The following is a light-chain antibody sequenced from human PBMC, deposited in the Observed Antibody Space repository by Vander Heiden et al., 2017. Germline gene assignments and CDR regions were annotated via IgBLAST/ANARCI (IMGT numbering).Light chain of an antibody. Sequence: EIVLTQSPGTLSLSPGERATLPCRASQSVSSSYLAWYQQKPGQAPRLLIYGASSRDTGIPDRFSGSGSGTDFTLTISRLEPEDFAVYYCQQYGSSLLTFGGGTKVEIK. V-gene: IGKV3-20*01. CDR2: GAS. J-gene: IGKJ4*01. CDR3: QQYGSSLLT. CDR1: QSVSSSY.